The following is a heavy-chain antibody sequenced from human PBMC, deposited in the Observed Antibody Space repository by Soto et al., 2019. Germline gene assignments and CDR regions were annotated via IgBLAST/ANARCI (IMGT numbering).Heavy chain of an antibody. CDR1: GFTFNIYA. J-gene: IGHJ4*02. Sequence: EVQLLEAGGDLIQPGGSLRLSCAASGFTFNIYAMAWVRQAPGKGLEWVSAISRDGDFTYYADSVEGRFTISRDNSKNTLYLQMNSLRAEDTALYYCAKDRYLDHDSRGYLFDNWGQGNLVTVSS. CDR2: ISRDGDFT. D-gene: IGHD3-22*01. V-gene: IGHV3-23*01. CDR3: AKDRYLDHDSRGYLFDN.